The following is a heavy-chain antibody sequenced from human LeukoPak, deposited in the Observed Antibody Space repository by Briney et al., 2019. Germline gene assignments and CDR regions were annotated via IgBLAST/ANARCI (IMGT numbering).Heavy chain of an antibody. CDR3: TTDPPAYYDFWSGYYNGDY. J-gene: IGHJ4*02. CDR1: GLTFNNAW. CDR2: IKSKTDGGTT. V-gene: IGHV3-15*01. Sequence: GGSLRLSCAASGLTFNNAWMSWVRQAPGKGLEWVGRIKSKTDGGTTDYAAPVKGRFTISRDDSKNTLYLQMNSLKTEDTAVYYCTTDPPAYYDFWSGYYNGDYWGQGTLVTVSS. D-gene: IGHD3-3*01.